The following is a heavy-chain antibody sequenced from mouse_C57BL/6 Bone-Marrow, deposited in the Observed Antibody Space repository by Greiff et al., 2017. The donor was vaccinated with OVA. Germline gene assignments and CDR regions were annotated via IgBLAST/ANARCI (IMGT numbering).Heavy chain of an antibody. CDR1: GYSITSDY. CDR3: ARYRAYYSKGGYAMDY. D-gene: IGHD2-5*01. J-gene: IGHJ4*01. Sequence: EVKLVESGPGLAKPSQTLSLTCSVTGYSITSDYWNWIRKFPGNKLEYMGYISYSGSTYYNPSLKSRISITRDTSKNQYYLQLNSVTTEDTATYYCARYRAYYSKGGYAMDYWGQGTSVTVSS. V-gene: IGHV3-8*01. CDR2: ISYSGST.